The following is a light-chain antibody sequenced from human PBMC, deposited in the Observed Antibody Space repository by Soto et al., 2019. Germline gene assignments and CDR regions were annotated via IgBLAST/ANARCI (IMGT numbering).Light chain of an antibody. V-gene: IGLV2-8*01. Sequence: QSALTQPHSASGSPGQSVTISCTGTSSDVGNYNYVSWYQQHPGKAPKLMIYEVNKRPSGVPDRFSGSKSGNTASLTVSVLQAEDEADYYCSSYAGNNNDVFGTGTKVTVL. CDR3: SSYAGNNNDV. CDR2: EVN. J-gene: IGLJ1*01. CDR1: SSDVGNYNY.